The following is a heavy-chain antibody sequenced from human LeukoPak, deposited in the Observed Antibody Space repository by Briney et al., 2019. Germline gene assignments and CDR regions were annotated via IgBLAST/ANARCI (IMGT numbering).Heavy chain of an antibody. J-gene: IGHJ4*02. CDR2: IKQDGSEK. D-gene: IGHD3-10*01. CDR1: GFTFSSYW. V-gene: IGHV3-7*01. Sequence: GGFLSLSCAASGFTFSSYWMSWVRQAPGKGLEWVANIKQDGSEKYYVDSVKGRFTISRDNAKNSLYLQMNSLRAEDTAVYYCARDLRWFGEFVAFDYWGQGTLVTVSS. CDR3: ARDLRWFGEFVAFDY.